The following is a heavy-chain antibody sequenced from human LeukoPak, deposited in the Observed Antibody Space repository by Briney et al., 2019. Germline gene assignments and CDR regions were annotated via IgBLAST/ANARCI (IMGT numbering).Heavy chain of an antibody. V-gene: IGHV1-69*04. CDR1: GGTFSSYA. J-gene: IGHJ2*01. CDR3: ARTRGFSEFDL. D-gene: IGHD3-3*01. CDR2: IIPILGMA. Sequence: ASVKVSCKASGGTFSSYAISWVRQAPGQGLEWMGRIIPILGMANYAQKFQGRVTITADKSTSTAYMELSSLRSEDTAVYYCARTRGFSEFDLWGRGTLVTVSS.